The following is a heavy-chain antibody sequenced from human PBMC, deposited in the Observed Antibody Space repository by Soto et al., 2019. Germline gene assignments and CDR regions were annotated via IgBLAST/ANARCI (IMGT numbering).Heavy chain of an antibody. CDR2: ISYDGSNK. CDR3: AKGLIIGRRYCSGGRCFSDY. J-gene: IGHJ4*02. CDR1: GFTFSSYG. Sequence: QVQLVESGGGVVQPGRSLRLSCAASGFTFSSYGMHWVRQAPGKGLEWVAVISYDGSNKYYADSVKGRFTISRDNSKNTLYLQMDTLRADDTAVYYGAKGLIIGRRYCSGGRCFSDYWGQGTRVTVSS. V-gene: IGHV3-30*18. D-gene: IGHD2-15*01.